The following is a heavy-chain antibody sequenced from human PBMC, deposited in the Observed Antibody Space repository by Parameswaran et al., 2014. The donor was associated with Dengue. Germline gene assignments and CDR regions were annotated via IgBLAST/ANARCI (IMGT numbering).Heavy chain of an antibody. Sequence: VRQAPGKGLEWVSYISSSGNTIYYADSVKGRFTISRDNAKNSLYLQMNSLRDEDTAVYYCASYSNYDYWGQGTLVTVSS. J-gene: IGHJ4*02. CDR2: ISSSGNTI. CDR3: ASYSNYDY. D-gene: IGHD4-11*01. V-gene: IGHV3-48*02.